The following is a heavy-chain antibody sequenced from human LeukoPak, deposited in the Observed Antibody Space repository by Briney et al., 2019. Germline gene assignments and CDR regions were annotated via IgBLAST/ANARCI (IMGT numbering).Heavy chain of an antibody. Sequence: PSETLSLTCTDAGGSISSSTFYWAWIRQPPGKGLEWIGTILYTGNTYYNPSLKSRRTISVDTSTNQFSLTLSSVTAADTAVYYCARLGGYSNYEAGYWGQGTLVTVSS. V-gene: IGHV4-39*01. CDR3: ARLGGYSNYEAGY. J-gene: IGHJ4*02. CDR2: ILYTGNT. CDR1: GGSISSSTFY. D-gene: IGHD4-11*01.